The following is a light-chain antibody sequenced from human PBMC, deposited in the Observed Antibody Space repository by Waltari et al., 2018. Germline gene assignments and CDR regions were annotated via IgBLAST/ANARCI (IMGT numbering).Light chain of an antibody. V-gene: IGLV2-11*02. Sequence: QPALTPPRPVFGSPGQSVSISLPGPSHDLCGYNHVSWYRQHPGKAPTMIIFDVKTRPSGVPDLFSGSKSGNTASLTISGLQAEDEADYYCCSYAGTSSLTFGGGTQLTVL. CDR1: SHDLCGYNH. J-gene: IGLJ2*01. CDR3: CSYAGTSSLT. CDR2: DVK.